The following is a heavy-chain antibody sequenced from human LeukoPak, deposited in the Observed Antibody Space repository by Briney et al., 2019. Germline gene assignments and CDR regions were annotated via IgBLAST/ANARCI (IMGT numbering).Heavy chain of an antibody. CDR2: MNPNSGDT. J-gene: IGHJ4*02. D-gene: IGHD3-3*01. V-gene: IGHV1-8*01. CDR1: GYTFTSYD. Sequence: ASVKVSCKASGYTFTSYDINWVRQAPGQGLEWMGWMNPNSGDTGYAQKFQGRVNMTRNTSISTAYMELSSLRSEDTAVYYCARGYLRFLEWFEEDYWGQGTLVTVSS. CDR3: ARGYLRFLEWFEEDY.